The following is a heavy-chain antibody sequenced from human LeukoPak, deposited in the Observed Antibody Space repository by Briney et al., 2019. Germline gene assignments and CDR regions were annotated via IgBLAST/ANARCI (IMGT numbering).Heavy chain of an antibody. CDR2: ISGSGGST. D-gene: IGHD2/OR15-2a*01. J-gene: IGHJ6*03. V-gene: IGHV3-23*01. CDR1: GFTFSSYW. Sequence: GGSLRLSCAVSGFTFSSYWMSWVRQAPGKGLELVSAISGSGGSTYYADSVKGRFTISRDNSKNTLYLQMNSLRAEDTAVYYCAKYVINYYYYYMDVWGKGTTVTVSS. CDR3: AKYVINYYYYYMDV.